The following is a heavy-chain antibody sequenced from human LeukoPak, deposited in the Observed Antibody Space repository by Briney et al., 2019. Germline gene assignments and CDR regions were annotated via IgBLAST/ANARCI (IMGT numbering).Heavy chain of an antibody. J-gene: IGHJ4*02. V-gene: IGHV6-1*01. D-gene: IGHD1-1*01. Sequence: SQTLSLTCAISGDSVSSNSTAWNWIRQSPSRGLEWLGRTYYRSKWSTYYAVSVKSRISINRDTSKNQISLQLNSVTPEDTAVYYCARSTGPIDYWGQGTLVTVSS. CDR1: GDSVSSNSTA. CDR2: TYYRSKWST. CDR3: ARSTGPIDY.